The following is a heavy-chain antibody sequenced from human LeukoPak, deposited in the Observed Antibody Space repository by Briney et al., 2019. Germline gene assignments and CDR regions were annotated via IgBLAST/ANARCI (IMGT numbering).Heavy chain of an antibody. V-gene: IGHV3-33*01. Sequence: GGSLRLSCAASGFTFSSYGMHWVRQAPGKGLEWVAVIWYDGSNKYYADSVKGRFTISRDNSKNTLYLQMNSLRAEDTAVYYCARDREDSSSWLDYWGQGTLVTVSS. CDR2: IWYDGSNK. CDR1: GFTFSSYG. J-gene: IGHJ4*02. CDR3: ARDREDSSSWLDY. D-gene: IGHD6-13*01.